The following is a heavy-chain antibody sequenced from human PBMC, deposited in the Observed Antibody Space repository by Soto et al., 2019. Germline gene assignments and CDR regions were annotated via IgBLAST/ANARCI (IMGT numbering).Heavy chain of an antibody. J-gene: IGHJ5*02. V-gene: IGHV1-46*01. CDR2: INPHGGST. CDR1: GDTFTRYY. Sequence: ASEKVSCKAPGDTFTRYYLNWVRQAPAQGLEWMGVINPHGGSTKYAQKFQGRITMTRDTSRSTVYMELSSLRSDDTAIDYCARSSGGNFGIIIEGSNWYDPWGQGTLVTVSS. D-gene: IGHD3-3*01. CDR3: ARSSGGNFGIIIEGSNWYDP.